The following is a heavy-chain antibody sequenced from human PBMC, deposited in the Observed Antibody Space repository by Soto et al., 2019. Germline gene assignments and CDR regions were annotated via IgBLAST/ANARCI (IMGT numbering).Heavy chain of an antibody. CDR3: ARERDSLVYGADGDAFDI. Sequence: GALRISCAATGFNVGSNYMSGVRQAPGKGLEWVSVIYSGGSTYYADSVKGRFTISRDNSKNTPYLQMNSLRAEDTAVYYCARERDSLVYGADGDAFDICCPGIM. J-gene: IGHJ3*02. V-gene: IGHV3-66*01. CDR1: GFNVGSNY. CDR2: IYSGGST. D-gene: IGHD2-8*01.